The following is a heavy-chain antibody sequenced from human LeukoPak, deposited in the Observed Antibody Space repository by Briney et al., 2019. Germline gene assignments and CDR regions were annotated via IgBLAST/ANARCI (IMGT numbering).Heavy chain of an antibody. CDR3: AREIDRDGYNRFFDY. Sequence: ASVKVSCKASGYTFTSYYMHWVRQAPGQGLEWMGIINPSGGSTSYAQKLQGRVTITRDTSASTAYMDLSSLRSEDTAVYYCAREIDRDGYNRFFDYWGQGTLVTVSS. V-gene: IGHV1-46*01. CDR2: INPSGGST. CDR1: GYTFTSYY. D-gene: IGHD5-24*01. J-gene: IGHJ4*02.